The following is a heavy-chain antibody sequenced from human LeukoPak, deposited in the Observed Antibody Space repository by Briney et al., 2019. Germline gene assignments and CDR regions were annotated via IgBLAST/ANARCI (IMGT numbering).Heavy chain of an antibody. V-gene: IGHV1-69*13. J-gene: IGHJ5*02. CDR2: IIPIFGTA. CDR3: ARHTGSGSYYNRFINWFDP. CDR1: GGTFSSYA. Sequence: ALVKVSCKASGGTFSSYAISWVGQAPGQGLEWLGGIIPIFGTANYAQKFQGRVTITADESTGTASMELRSLRSDDTAVYYCARHTGSGSYYNRFINWFDPWGQGPWSPSPQ. D-gene: IGHD3-10*01.